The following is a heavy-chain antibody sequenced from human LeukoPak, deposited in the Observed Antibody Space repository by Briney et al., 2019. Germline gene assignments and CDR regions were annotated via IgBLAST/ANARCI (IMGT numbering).Heavy chain of an antibody. CDR2: ISGSGGST. J-gene: IGHJ4*02. CDR3: AKDRDSGYDLGH. D-gene: IGHD5-12*01. CDR1: GFTFSSYA. V-gene: IGHV3-23*01. Sequence: GGSLRLSCTASGFTFSSYAMSWVRQAPGKGLEWVSAISGSGGSTYYADSVKGRFTISRDNSKNPLYLQMNSLRAEDTAVYYCAKDRDSGYDLGHWGQGTLVTVSS.